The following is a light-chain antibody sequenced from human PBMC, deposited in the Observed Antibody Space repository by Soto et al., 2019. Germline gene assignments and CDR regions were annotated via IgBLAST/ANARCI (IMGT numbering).Light chain of an antibody. CDR3: SSYTSSSTPYV. J-gene: IGLJ1*01. CDR1: SSDVGGYNY. V-gene: IGLV2-14*01. Sequence: QSALTQPASVSGSPGQSITISCTGTSSDVGGYNYVSWYQQHPGKAPKLMIYDVSNRPSGVANRCSCSKSGNTASLTISGLQADDEADYYCSSYTSSSTPYVFGTGTKLTVL. CDR2: DVS.